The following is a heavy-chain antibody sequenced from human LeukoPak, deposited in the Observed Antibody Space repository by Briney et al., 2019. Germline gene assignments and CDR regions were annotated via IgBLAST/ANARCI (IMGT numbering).Heavy chain of an antibody. V-gene: IGHV3-21*01. Sequence: GGSLRLSCAASGFTFSSYSMNWVRQAPGKGLEWVSSISSSSYIYYADSVKGRFTISRDNAKNSLYLQMNSLRAEDTAVYYCARDFGGTGGFDYWGQGTLVTVSS. J-gene: IGHJ4*02. CDR2: ISSSSYI. CDR3: ARDFGGTGGFDY. CDR1: GFTFSSYS. D-gene: IGHD1-26*01.